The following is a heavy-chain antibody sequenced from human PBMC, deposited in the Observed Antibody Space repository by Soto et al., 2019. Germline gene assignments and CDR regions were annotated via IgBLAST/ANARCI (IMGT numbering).Heavy chain of an antibody. Sequence: QVQLVESGGGLVKPGGSLRLSCAASGFTFSGYYMSWIRQAPGKGLEWVSYISSSGSTIYYADSVKGRFTISRDNAKNSLYLQMNSLRAEDTAVYYCARDISVGYCGGGSCYMNYFDYWGQGTLVTVSS. CDR3: ARDISVGYCGGGSCYMNYFDY. CDR2: ISSSGSTI. V-gene: IGHV3-11*01. CDR1: GFTFSGYY. D-gene: IGHD2-15*01. J-gene: IGHJ4*02.